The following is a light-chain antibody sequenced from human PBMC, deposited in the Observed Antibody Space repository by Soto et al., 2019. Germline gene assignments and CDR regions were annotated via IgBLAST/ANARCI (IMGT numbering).Light chain of an antibody. J-gene: IGLJ2*01. CDR1: NSNIGTKN. CDR2: DNI. CDR3: GTWDSSLSGGV. Sequence: QSVLTQPPSVSAAPGQTVTISCSGSNSNIGTKNVCLYQQLPVTAPKLLIYDNIKRPSGIPDRFSASKSGTSATLAITGLQTGDEADYYCGTWDSSLSGGVFGGGTKLTVL. V-gene: IGLV1-51*01.